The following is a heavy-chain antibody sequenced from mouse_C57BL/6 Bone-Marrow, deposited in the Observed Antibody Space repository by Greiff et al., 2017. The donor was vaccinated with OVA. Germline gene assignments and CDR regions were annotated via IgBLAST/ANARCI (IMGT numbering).Heavy chain of an antibody. CDR3: ARWVPMNYAMDY. D-gene: IGHD2-14*01. Sequence: QVQLQQPGAELVRPGSSVKLSCKASGYTFTSYWMHWVKQRPIQGLEWIGNIDPSDSETHYNQKFKDKATLTVDKSSSTAYMQLSSLTSEDSAVYYCARWVPMNYAMDYWGQGTSVTVSS. V-gene: IGHV1-52*01. CDR1: GYTFTSYW. J-gene: IGHJ4*01. CDR2: IDPSDSET.